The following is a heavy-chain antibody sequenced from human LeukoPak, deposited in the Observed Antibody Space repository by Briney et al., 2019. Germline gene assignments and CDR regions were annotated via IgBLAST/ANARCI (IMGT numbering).Heavy chain of an antibody. Sequence: ASVKVSCKASGYTFITYGISWVRQAPGQGLEWRGWISAYNGNTNYAQKAQGRVTMTRDTSTNTAYMELRSLRSDDTAVYYCVRESEVAGTVYFQYWGQGTLVTVSS. CDR3: VRESEVAGTVYFQY. V-gene: IGHV1-18*01. D-gene: IGHD6-19*01. CDR1: GYTFITYG. CDR2: ISAYNGNT. J-gene: IGHJ1*01.